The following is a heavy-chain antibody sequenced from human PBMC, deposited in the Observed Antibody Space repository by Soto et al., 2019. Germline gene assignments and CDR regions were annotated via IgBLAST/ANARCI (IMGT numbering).Heavy chain of an antibody. V-gene: IGHV3-48*03. Sequence: LVESWGGLVQPGWSLSLSCAASGFMFSSYEFNWVRLAPGKGLEWVGYINVGGDTRHYADSVRCRFTISRDDAKGSLYLQMDMQRGEDTAVYFWALISQWRSGHIVHGMDIWSQGPEVTVSS. CDR2: INVGGDTR. D-gene: IGHD6-19*01. J-gene: IGHJ6*02. CDR1: GFMFSSYE. CDR3: ALISQWRSGHIVHGMDI.